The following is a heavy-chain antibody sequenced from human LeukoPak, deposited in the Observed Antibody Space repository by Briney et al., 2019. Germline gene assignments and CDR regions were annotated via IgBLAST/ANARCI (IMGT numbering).Heavy chain of an antibody. CDR1: GYTFTIYY. V-gene: IGHV1-46*01. D-gene: IGHD3-22*01. Sequence: ASVKVSCKASGYTFTIYYMHWVRQAPGQGLEWMGIINPSGGSTSYAQKFQSRVTMTRDTSTSTVYMELSSLRSEDTAVYYCARDLTDYDSSGYSDAFDIWGQGTMVTVSS. J-gene: IGHJ3*02. CDR3: ARDLTDYDSSGYSDAFDI. CDR2: INPSGGST.